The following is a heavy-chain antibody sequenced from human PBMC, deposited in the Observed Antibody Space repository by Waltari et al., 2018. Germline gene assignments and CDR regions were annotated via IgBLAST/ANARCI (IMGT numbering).Heavy chain of an antibody. CDR3: ARANTIFGVIRTWYYMDV. CDR2: INHSGRT. V-gene: IGHV4-34*01. CDR1: GGSFSGYY. J-gene: IGHJ6*03. D-gene: IGHD3-3*01. Sequence: HVQLQQWGAGLLKPSETLSLTCVVSGGSFSGYYWSWLRQPPGKGLEWIGEINHSGRTHYSPARKGRVTISIDTSKMQFSLKLRYVTVADTAVYYCARANTIFGVIRTWYYMDVWGKGTPVTVSS.